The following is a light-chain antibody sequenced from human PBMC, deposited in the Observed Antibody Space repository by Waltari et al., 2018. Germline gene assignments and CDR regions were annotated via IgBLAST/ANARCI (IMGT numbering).Light chain of an antibody. J-gene: IGLJ2*01. CDR2: DVS. CDR1: SSDIGGYKY. V-gene: IGLV2-11*01. CDR3: CSYTGGYTFDVI. Sequence: QSALTQPRSVSGSPGQSVTISCTETSSDIGGYKYVSWYQQYPGKDPKLMIFDVSKRPSGVPDRFSGSKSVNTASLTISGLQAEDEADYDCCSYTGGYTFDVIFGGGTKLTVL.